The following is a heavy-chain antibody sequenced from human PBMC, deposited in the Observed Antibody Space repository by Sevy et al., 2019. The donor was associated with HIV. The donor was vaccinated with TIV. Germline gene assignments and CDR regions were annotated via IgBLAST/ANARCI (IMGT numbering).Heavy chain of an antibody. J-gene: IGHJ6*02. CDR2: IRYDGINQ. D-gene: IGHD6-25*01. V-gene: IGHV3-30*02. Sequence: GGSLRLSCAASGFRFNNFGMYWVRQAPGKGLEGVAFIRYDGINQYYVDSVKGRSTISRDNSKDTLYLEMKSLRLEDTAIYYCAKGGSGGIDHYGMDVWGQGTTVTVSS. CDR3: AKGGSGGIDHYGMDV. CDR1: GFRFNNFG.